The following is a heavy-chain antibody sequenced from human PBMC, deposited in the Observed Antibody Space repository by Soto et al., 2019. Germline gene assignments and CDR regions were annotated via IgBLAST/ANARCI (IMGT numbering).Heavy chain of an antibody. CDR2: ISYDGSNK. Sequence: QVQLVESGGGVVQPGRSLRLSCAASGFTFSSYGMHWVRQAPGKGLEWVAVISYDGSNKYYADSVKGRFTISRDNSKNTLYLQMNSLRAEDTAVYYCAKGLSGTMARYYYGMDVWGQGTTVTVSS. J-gene: IGHJ6*02. CDR3: AKGLSGTMARYYYGMDV. V-gene: IGHV3-30*18. D-gene: IGHD1-7*01. CDR1: GFTFSSYG.